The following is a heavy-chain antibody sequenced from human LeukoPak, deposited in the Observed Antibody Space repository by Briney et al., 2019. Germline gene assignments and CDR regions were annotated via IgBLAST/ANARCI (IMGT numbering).Heavy chain of an antibody. CDR1: GGSISSYY. CDR2: IYHSGST. CDR3: ARRGYSYGEDY. J-gene: IGHJ4*02. V-gene: IGHV4-59*12. D-gene: IGHD5-18*01. Sequence: SETLSLTCTVSGGSISSYYWSWIRQPPGKGLEWIGYIYHSGSTYYNPSLKSRVTISVDRSKNQFSLKLSSVTAADTAVYYCARRGYSYGEDYWGQGTLVTVSS.